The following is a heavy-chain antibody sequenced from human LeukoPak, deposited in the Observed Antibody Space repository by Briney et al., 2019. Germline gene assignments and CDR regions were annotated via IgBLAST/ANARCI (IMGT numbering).Heavy chain of an antibody. CDR2: IQQDGSEK. D-gene: IGHD3-10*01. CDR1: GFTFSSYW. V-gene: IGHV3-7*05. CDR3: ANMVRGVSNY. J-gene: IGHJ4*02. Sequence: GGSLRLSCAASGFTFSSYWMNWVRQAPGEGLEWVANIQQDGSEKNYVDSVKGRFTISRDNAKNSLYLQMDSLRAEDTAVYYCANMVRGVSNYWGQGTLVTVSS.